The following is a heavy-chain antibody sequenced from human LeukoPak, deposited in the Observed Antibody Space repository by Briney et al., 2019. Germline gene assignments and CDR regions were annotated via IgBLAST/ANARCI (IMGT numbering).Heavy chain of an antibody. CDR1: GYTFTGYY. J-gene: IGHJ5*02. CDR2: INPNSGGT. V-gene: IGHV1-2*02. D-gene: IGHD3-3*01. Sequence: ASVKVSCKASGYTFTGYYMHWVRQAPGQGLEWMGWINPNSGGTNYAQKFQGRVTMTRDTSISTAYMELSRLRSDDTAVYYCAREGASDFWSGYRFDPWGQGTLVTVSS. CDR3: AREGASDFWSGYRFDP.